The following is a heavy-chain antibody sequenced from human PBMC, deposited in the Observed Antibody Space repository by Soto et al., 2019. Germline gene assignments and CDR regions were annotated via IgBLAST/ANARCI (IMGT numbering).Heavy chain of an antibody. CDR1: GYTFISHG. CDR2: ISVKNGNT. V-gene: IGHV1-18*04. CDR3: ARVSSSIVVVPDYGMDV. D-gene: IGHD2-2*01. Sequence: WASVKVSCKASGYTFISHGITWVRQAPGQGLEWMGWISVKNGNTKYAQKVQDRVTMTTDTSTSTAYLEVRSLRSDDTAVYYCARVSSSIVVVPDYGMDVWGQGTTVTVSS. J-gene: IGHJ6*02.